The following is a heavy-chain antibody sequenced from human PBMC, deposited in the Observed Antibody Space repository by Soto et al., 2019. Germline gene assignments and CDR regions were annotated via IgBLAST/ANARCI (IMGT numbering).Heavy chain of an antibody. D-gene: IGHD2-21*02. Sequence: SVKVSCKASGFTFTSSAMQWVRQARGQRLEWIGWIVVGSGNTNYAQKFQERVTITRDMSTSTAYMELSSLRSEDTAVYYCAARSQLQGELVLGRVYCYGDSTLEGGVVVGAPTVIDIPNPLQSLPWG. V-gene: IGHV1-58*02. CDR1: GFTFTSSA. J-gene: IGHJ5*02. CDR3: AARSQLQGELVLGRVYCYGDSTLEGGVVVGAPTVIDIPNPLQSLP. CDR2: IVVGSGNT.